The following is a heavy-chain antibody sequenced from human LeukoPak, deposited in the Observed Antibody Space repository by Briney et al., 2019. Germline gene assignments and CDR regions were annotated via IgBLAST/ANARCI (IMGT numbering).Heavy chain of an antibody. V-gene: IGHV3-74*01. D-gene: IGHD6-13*01. CDR3: ARGGSSSWYPVDY. Sequence: GGSLRLSCAASGFIFSSYWMHWVRHAPGKGLAWVSRINTDGSSTSYADSVKGRFTISRDNAKNTLYLQMNSLRAEDTAVYYCARGGSSSWYPVDYWGQGTLVTVSS. CDR2: INTDGSST. J-gene: IGHJ4*02. CDR1: GFIFSSYW.